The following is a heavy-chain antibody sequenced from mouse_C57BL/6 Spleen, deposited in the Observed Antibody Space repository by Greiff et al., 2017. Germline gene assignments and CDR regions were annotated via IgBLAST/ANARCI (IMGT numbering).Heavy chain of an antibody. J-gene: IGHJ3*01. V-gene: IGHV1-64*01. CDR1: GYTFTSYW. D-gene: IGHD2-4*01. CDR2: IHPNSGST. CDR3: EIYYDYDWFAY. Sequence: VQLQQPGAELVKPGASVKLSCKASGYTFTSYWMHWVKQRPGQGLEWIGMIHPNSGSTNYNEKFKSKATLTVDKSSSTAYMQLSSLTSEDSAVYYCEIYYDYDWFAYGGQVTLVTVSA.